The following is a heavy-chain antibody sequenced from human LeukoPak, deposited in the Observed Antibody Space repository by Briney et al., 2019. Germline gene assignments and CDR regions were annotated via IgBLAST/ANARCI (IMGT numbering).Heavy chain of an antibody. CDR1: GFSFSSHW. CDR3: GRSGIVTTAVPF. Sequence: GGSLRLSCAASGFSFSSHWMSWVRQAPGKGLEWVANIKEDGSEKNYVDSVKGRFTISRDNAKNSLYLQMNTLRAEDTAVYYCGRSGIVTTAVPFWGQGTLVTVSS. J-gene: IGHJ4*02. CDR2: IKEDGSEK. D-gene: IGHD1-26*01. V-gene: IGHV3-7*01.